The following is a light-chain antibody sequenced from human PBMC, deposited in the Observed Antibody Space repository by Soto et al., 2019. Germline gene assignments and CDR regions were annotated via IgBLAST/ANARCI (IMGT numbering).Light chain of an antibody. CDR1: SSDGGGYNY. CDR2: DVS. Sequence: QSVLTHPASVSASPEQSITISCTGTSSDGGGYNYVSWYQQYPGKAHKLMIYDVSNRPSGVSNRFSGSKSGNTASLTISGLQAEDVSDYYCSSYKGSSIYVFVTGPMVTV. CDR3: SSYKGSSIYV. J-gene: IGLJ1*01. V-gene: IGLV2-14*01.